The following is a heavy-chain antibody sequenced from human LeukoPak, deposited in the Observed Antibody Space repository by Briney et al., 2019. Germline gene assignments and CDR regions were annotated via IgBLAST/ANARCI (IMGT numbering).Heavy chain of an antibody. V-gene: IGHV3-7*01. CDR3: TRDEGATVATYRFDF. J-gene: IGHJ4*02. Sequence: GGSLRLSCAASGFDFNNYYMSWVRQAPGKGLEWLANIKFDGSHTYYVDSVKGRFTISRDNAKNSLYLQMSSLRAEDTAVYYCTRDEGATVATYRFDFWGQGTLVTVSS. CDR2: IKFDGSHT. CDR1: GFDFNNYY. D-gene: IGHD4-17*01.